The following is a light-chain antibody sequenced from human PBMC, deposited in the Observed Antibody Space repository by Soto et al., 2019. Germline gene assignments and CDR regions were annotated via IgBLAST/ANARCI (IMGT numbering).Light chain of an antibody. CDR1: QSVSGY. CDR3: QQHSNWPPA. CDR2: DAS. J-gene: IGKJ1*01. Sequence: EIVSTQSPATLSLSPGERATLSCRASQSVSGYFAWYQHKPGQAPRLLIYDASKRATGIPARFSGSGSGTDFTLTISSLEPEDFAVYFCQQHSNWPPAFGQGTKV. V-gene: IGKV3-11*01.